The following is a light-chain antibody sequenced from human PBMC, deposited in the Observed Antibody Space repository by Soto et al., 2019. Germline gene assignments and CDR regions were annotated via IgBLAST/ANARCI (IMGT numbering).Light chain of an antibody. CDR1: QTVGSD. CDR2: GAS. V-gene: IGKV3-15*01. Sequence: EIQMTQSPATLSLSLGERATLSCRAGQTVGSDVAWYQQKPGQPPSLLISGASARAPGIPDRFSGSGSETEFTLAISSLQSEDFAVYYCQQYNKWPITFGPGTHWRL. J-gene: IGKJ5*01. CDR3: QQYNKWPIT.